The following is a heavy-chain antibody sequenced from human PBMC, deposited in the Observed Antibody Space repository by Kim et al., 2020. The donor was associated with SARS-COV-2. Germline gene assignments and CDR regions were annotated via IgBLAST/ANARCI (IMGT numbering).Heavy chain of an antibody. V-gene: IGHV3-33*06. CDR2: IWYDGSNK. CDR3: AKEMARWLDAFDI. J-gene: IGHJ3*02. D-gene: IGHD6-19*01. CDR1: GFTFSSYG. Sequence: GGSLRLSCAASGFTFSSYGMHWVRQAPGKGLEWVAVIWYDGSNKYYADSVKGRFTISRDNSKNTLYLQMNSLRAEDTAVYYCAKEMARWLDAFDIWGQGTMVTVSS.